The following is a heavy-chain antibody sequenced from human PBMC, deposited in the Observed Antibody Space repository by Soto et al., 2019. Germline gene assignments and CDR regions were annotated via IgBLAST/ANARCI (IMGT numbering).Heavy chain of an antibody. V-gene: IGHV4-59*08. CDR1: GGSISSYY. Sequence: PSETLSLTCTVSGGSISSYYWSWIRQPPGKGLEYIGYIFYSGSTNYIPSLKSRVTISVDMSKNKFSLRLSSVTAADTAVYYCARHESNSGPDYGGQETLVTFSS. CDR2: IFYSGST. J-gene: IGHJ4*02. CDR3: ARHESNSGPDY.